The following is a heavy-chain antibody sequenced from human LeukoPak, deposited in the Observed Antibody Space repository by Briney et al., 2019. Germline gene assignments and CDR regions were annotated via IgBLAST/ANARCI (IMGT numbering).Heavy chain of an antibody. Sequence: GSSVKVSCKASGGTFSSYAISWVRQAPGQGLEWMGGIIPIFGTANYAQKLQGRVTITADESTSTAYMELSSLRSEDTAVYYCARPRSIAVAGPDYYFDYWGQGTLVTVSS. CDR1: GGTFSSYA. V-gene: IGHV1-69*01. J-gene: IGHJ4*02. CDR2: IIPIFGTA. CDR3: ARPRSIAVAGPDYYFDY. D-gene: IGHD6-19*01.